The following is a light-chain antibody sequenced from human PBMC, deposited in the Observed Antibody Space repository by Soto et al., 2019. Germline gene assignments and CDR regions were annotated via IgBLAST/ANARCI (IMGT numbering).Light chain of an antibody. V-gene: IGKV1-5*03. CDR3: QQYNHPYT. CDR2: KAS. CDR1: QSISNW. J-gene: IGKJ2*01. Sequence: DIPVTQSPSTLSASVGDRVTITCRASQSISNWVAWYQQKPGKAPKLLIYKASNLESGVPSRFSGSGSGTEFTLTISSLQPEDFATYYCQQYNHPYTFGQGTKLDIK.